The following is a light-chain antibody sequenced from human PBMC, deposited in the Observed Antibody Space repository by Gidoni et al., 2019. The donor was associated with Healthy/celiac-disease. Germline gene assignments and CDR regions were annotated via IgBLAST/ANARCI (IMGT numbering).Light chain of an antibody. J-gene: IGKJ5*01. CDR3: QQYYSTVIT. Sequence: DIVMTQSPDSLAVALGERATINCKSSQSVVYSSNNKNYLAWYQQKPGKPPKLLIYWASTRESGVPDRFSGSGSGTDFTLTISSLQAEDVAVYYCQQYYSTVITFGQGTRLEIK. CDR2: WAS. CDR1: QSVVYSSNNKNY. V-gene: IGKV4-1*01.